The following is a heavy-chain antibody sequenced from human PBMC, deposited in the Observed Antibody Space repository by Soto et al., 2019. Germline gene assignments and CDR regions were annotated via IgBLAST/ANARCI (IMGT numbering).Heavy chain of an antibody. D-gene: IGHD2-21*01. CDR3: ARRWGGAFAS. CDR2: IYYSGST. Sequence: SETLSLTCTVSGGSISSYYWSWIRQPPGKGLEWIGYIYYSGSTNYNPSLKSRVTISVDTSKNQFSLKLSSVTAADTAVYYCARRWGGAFASWVKGTLVTVSS. V-gene: IGHV4-59*01. CDR1: GGSISSYY. J-gene: IGHJ4*02.